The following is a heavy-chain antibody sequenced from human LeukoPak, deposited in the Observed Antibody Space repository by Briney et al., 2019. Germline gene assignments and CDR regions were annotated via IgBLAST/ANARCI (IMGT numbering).Heavy chain of an antibody. CDR3: VRNRYGYGSGGYFPEHFHH. J-gene: IGHJ1*01. CDR1: GFTFSSSW. V-gene: IGHV3-7*01. Sequence: PGGSLRLSCVASGFTFSSSWMTWVRQAPGKGLEWVANIKQDGRETYYVDSVQGRFTISRDNAKNSLYLQMDSLRAEDTAVYFCVRNRYGYGSGGYFPEHFHHWGQGTLVNVAS. D-gene: IGHD3-22*01. CDR2: IKQDGRET.